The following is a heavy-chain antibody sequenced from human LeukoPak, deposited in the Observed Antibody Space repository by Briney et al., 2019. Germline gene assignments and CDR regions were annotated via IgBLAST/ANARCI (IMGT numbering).Heavy chain of an antibody. CDR2: IYYSGST. CDR1: GGSISSYY. CDR3: ARGRNTAMGLYYYYYGMDV. J-gene: IGHJ6*02. V-gene: IGHV4-59*12. D-gene: IGHD5-18*01. Sequence: SETLSLTCTVSGGSISSYYWSWIRQPPGKGLEWIGYIYYSGSTNYNPSLKSRVTISVDTSKNQFSLKLSSVTAADTAVYYCARGRNTAMGLYYYYYGMDVWGQGTTVTVSS.